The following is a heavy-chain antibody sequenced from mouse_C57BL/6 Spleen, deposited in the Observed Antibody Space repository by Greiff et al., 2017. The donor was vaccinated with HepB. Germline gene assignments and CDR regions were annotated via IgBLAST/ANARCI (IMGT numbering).Heavy chain of an antibody. V-gene: IGHV6-6*01. Sequence: EVKLMESGGGLVQPGGSMKLSCAASGFTFSDAWMDWVRQSPEKGLEWVAEIRNKANNHATYYAESVKGRFTISRDDSKSSVYLQMNSLRAEDTGIYYCTRSGARLGFFDYWGQGTTLTVSS. J-gene: IGHJ2*01. CDR2: IRNKANNHAT. CDR1: GFTFSDAW. CDR3: TRSGARLGFFDY.